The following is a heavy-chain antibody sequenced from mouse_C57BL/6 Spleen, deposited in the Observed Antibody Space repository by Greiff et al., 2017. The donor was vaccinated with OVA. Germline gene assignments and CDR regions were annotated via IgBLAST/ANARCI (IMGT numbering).Heavy chain of an antibody. CDR1: GYAFSASG. CDR2: IYPGDGDT. J-gene: IGHJ4*01. Sequence: QVQLQQSGAELVKPGASVKISCKASGYAFSASGWTGLKQRPGKGLEWIGQIYPGDGDTNYNGKFKGKATLTADKSSSTAYMQLSSLTSEDSAVYFCARSSYGSYAMDYWGQGTSVTVSS. CDR3: ARSSYGSYAMDY. V-gene: IGHV1-80*01. D-gene: IGHD2-2*01.